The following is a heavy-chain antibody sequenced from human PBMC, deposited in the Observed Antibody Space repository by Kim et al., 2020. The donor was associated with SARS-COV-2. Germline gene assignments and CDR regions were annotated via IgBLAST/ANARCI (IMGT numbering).Heavy chain of an antibody. CDR1: GGSISSYY. J-gene: IGHJ3*02. Sequence: SETLSLTCTVSGGSISSYYWSWIRQPPGKGLEWIGYIYYSGSTNYNPSLKSRVTISVDTSKNQFSLKLSSVTAADTAVYYCASYSSSWYEGAFDIWGQGTMVTVSS. CDR2: IYYSGST. D-gene: IGHD6-13*01. CDR3: ASYSSSWYEGAFDI. V-gene: IGHV4-59*13.